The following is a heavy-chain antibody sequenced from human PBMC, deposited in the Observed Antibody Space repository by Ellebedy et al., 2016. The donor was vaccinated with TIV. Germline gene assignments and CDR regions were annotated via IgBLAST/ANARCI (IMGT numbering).Heavy chain of an antibody. Sequence: MPSETLSLTCTVSGGSINGFFCSWIRQAPGRGLEWLGYVFYTGNTYYNPSLRIRVAMSVDTSKNQFSLSLTSVTAADTAVYYCAKARDRSLDQWGQGTLVTVSS. V-gene: IGHV4-59*12. D-gene: IGHD1-14*01. CDR2: VFYTGNT. CDR1: GGSINGFF. J-gene: IGHJ4*02. CDR3: AKARDRSLDQ.